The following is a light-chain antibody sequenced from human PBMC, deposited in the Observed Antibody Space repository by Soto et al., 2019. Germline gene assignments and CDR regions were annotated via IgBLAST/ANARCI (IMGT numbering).Light chain of an antibody. Sequence: DIQMTQAPSSLSASVGDRVTITCRARQDISTYLAWYQQKPGKVPQLLISAAYTLQSGVPPRFSGSGSGTDFTLTISSLQPEDVATYYCQQHDNAPLTFGGGTKVEIK. CDR3: QQHDNAPLT. CDR1: QDISTY. CDR2: AAY. V-gene: IGKV1-27*01. J-gene: IGKJ4*01.